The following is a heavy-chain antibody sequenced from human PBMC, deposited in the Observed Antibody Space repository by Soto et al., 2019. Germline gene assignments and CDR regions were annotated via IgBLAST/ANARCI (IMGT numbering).Heavy chain of an antibody. V-gene: IGHV4-30-4*01. J-gene: IGHJ2*01. Sequence: QLQESGPGLVKPSQTLSLTCSVSGGSINNNDYYWSWIRQTPGKGLEWIGYVYYSGSSDYIPCLESRLSMSIDKSKNQFHLKLNSVTAADTATYYCARMSYFYDKWYFDLWGRGTLVTVSS. D-gene: IGHD3-22*01. CDR3: ARMSYFYDKWYFDL. CDR1: GGSINNNDYY. CDR2: VYYSGSS.